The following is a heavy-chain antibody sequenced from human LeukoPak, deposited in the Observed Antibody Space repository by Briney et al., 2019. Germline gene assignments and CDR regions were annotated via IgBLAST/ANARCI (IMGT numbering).Heavy chain of an antibody. J-gene: IGHJ5*02. CDR1: GFTFSDYW. D-gene: IGHD4-11*01. Sequence: GGSLRLSCAASGFTFSDYWMNWVRQAPGKGLEWVANIKGDGSETYYVDSVKGRFTISRDNAKNSLYLQMNSLGVEDTAVYYCARERASNNYNNWLDPWGQGTLVTVSS. V-gene: IGHV3-7*01. CDR3: ARERASNNYNNWLDP. CDR2: IKGDGSET.